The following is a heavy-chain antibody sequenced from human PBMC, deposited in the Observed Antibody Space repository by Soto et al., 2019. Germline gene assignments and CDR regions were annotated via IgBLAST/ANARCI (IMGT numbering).Heavy chain of an antibody. D-gene: IGHD5-12*01. CDR3: LRGNSGYGNFDY. V-gene: IGHV3-23*01. CDR1: GFNFTYNA. J-gene: IGHJ4*02. CDR2: VSGNGENT. Sequence: GGSLRLSCTASGFNFTYNAMSWVRQAPGKGLQWVSTVSGNGENTYYAESVRGRFTISRDTSKNTLYLQLNSLRAEDTAVYYCLRGNSGYGNFDYWGQGTRVTRLL.